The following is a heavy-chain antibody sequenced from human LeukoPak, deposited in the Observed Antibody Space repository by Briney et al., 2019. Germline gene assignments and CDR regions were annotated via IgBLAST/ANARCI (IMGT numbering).Heavy chain of an antibody. CDR3: ARDRGYSTFDY. J-gene: IGHJ4*02. Sequence: PGGSLRLSCAASGFLFSNYWMSWVRQAPGKGLEWVANMKEDGGGINYVDSVKGRFTISRDNAKNSLYLQMNSLRVDDTAVYYCARDRGYSTFDYWGQGTLVTVSS. V-gene: IGHV3-7*01. D-gene: IGHD4-23*01. CDR2: MKEDGGGI. CDR1: GFLFSNYW.